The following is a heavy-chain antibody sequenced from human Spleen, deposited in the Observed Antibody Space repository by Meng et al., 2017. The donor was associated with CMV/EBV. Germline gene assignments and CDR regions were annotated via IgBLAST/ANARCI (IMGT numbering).Heavy chain of an antibody. J-gene: IGHJ4*02. CDR2: IKQDGSEK. Sequence: GESLKISCAATGFTFSNHWMTWVRQAPGKRLEWVANIKQDGSEKYYGGSVKGRFTISRDNAKNSLYLQMNSLRAEDTAVYYCATYSRAPAALRAYFDYWGLGTLVTVS. D-gene: IGHD2-2*02. CDR1: GFTFSNHW. CDR3: ATYSRAPAALRAYFDY. V-gene: IGHV3-7*01.